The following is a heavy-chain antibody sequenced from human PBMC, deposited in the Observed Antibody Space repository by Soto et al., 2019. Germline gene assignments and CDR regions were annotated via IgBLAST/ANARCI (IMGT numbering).Heavy chain of an antibody. Sequence: PSETLSLTCSVSGASIRSYYWHWVRQAPGKGLEWVGRIKSKTDGGTTDYTAPVKGRFTISRDDSKNTLYLQMNSLKTEDTAVYYCTTGSTSTKNYWGQGALVTVSS. D-gene: IGHD6-6*01. V-gene: IGHV3-15*07. CDR2: IKSKTDGGTT. J-gene: IGHJ4*02. CDR1: GASIRSYY. CDR3: TTGSTSTKNY.